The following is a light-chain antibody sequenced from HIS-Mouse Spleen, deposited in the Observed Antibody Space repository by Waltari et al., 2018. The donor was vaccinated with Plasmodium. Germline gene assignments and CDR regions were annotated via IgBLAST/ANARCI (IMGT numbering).Light chain of an antibody. CDR2: DDS. J-gene: IGLJ2*01. CDR1: NTGSKS. V-gene: IGLV3-21*02. Sequence: SSVLTQPPSVSVAPGQTARITCGGNNTGSKSVHWYQQKPGPAPVLVVYDDSDRPPGIPERFSGSNSGNTATLTISRVEAGDEADYYCQVWDSSSDHPVFGGGTKLTVL. CDR3: QVWDSSSDHPV.